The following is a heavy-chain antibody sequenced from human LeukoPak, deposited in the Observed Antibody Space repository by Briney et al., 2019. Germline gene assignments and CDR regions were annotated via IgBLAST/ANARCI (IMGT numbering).Heavy chain of an antibody. Sequence: PGGSLRLSCAASGFTFSSSVIIWVRQAPGKGLVWVSGISGSGGSTYYADSVKGRFTISRDNSKNTLYLQMNSLRVEDTAVYYCAKLIKLSGSSHVDYWGQGTLVTVSS. CDR2: ISGSGGST. D-gene: IGHD1-26*01. V-gene: IGHV3-23*01. J-gene: IGHJ4*02. CDR3: AKLIKLSGSSHVDY. CDR1: GFTFSSSV.